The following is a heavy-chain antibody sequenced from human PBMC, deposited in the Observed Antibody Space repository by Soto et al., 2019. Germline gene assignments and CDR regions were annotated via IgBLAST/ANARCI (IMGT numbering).Heavy chain of an antibody. CDR2: IWYDGSNE. D-gene: IGHD3-10*01. CDR1: GFALSSFD. J-gene: IGHJ4*02. V-gene: IGHV3-33*01. Sequence: QVQLAESGGGVVQSGRSLRLSCAASGFALSSFDMHWVRQAPGKGLEWVAVIWYDGSNEYYADSVKGRFTISRDNSKNMLYLQMNSLRVGDTAVYYCARDALVRGVHPPDYWGQGTLVTVSS. CDR3: ARDALVRGVHPPDY.